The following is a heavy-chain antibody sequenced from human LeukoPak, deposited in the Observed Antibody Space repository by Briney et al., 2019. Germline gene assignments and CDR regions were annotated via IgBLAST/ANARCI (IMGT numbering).Heavy chain of an antibody. V-gene: IGHV3-7*01. CDR1: GFTFSSYW. Sequence: GGSLRLSCTDSGFTFSSYWMSWVRQAPGKRLEWVADIKPDGSEGYYVDSVKGRFAISRDNAKNSLYLQMNSLRAEDTAVYSCARDSKLRSGGLFDPWGQGTLVTVSS. CDR3: ARDSKLRSGGLFDP. J-gene: IGHJ5*02. CDR2: IKPDGSEG. D-gene: IGHD2-15*01.